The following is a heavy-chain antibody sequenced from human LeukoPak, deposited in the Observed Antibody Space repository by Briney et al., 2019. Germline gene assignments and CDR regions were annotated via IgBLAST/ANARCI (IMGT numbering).Heavy chain of an antibody. CDR3: ARPTNSEGAFDY. J-gene: IGHJ4*02. V-gene: IGHV1-69*05. D-gene: IGHD1-26*01. Sequence: SMKVSCKASGGTFSSYAISWVRQAPGQGLEWMGRIIPIFGTANYAQKFQGRVTITTDESTSTAYMELSSLRSEDTAVYYCARPTNSEGAFDYWGQGTLVTVSS. CDR2: IIPIFGTA. CDR1: GGTFSSYA.